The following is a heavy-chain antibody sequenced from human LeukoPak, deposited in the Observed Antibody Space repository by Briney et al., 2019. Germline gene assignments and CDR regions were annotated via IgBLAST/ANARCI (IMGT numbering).Heavy chain of an antibody. V-gene: IGHV6-1*01. CDR1: GDSVSSNSAA. J-gene: IGHJ5*02. CDR2: TYYRSKWYN. D-gene: IGHD5-12*01. Sequence: SQTLSLTCAISGDSVSSNSAASNWIRQSPSRGLEWLGRTYYRSKWYNDYAVSVKGRITINPDTSKNQFSLQLTSVTPEDTAVYYCARHPGSGYAPNWFDPWGQGTLVTVSS. CDR3: ARHPGSGYAPNWFDP.